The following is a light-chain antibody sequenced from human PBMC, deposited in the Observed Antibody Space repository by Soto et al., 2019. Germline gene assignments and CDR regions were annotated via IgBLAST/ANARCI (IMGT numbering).Light chain of an antibody. Sequence: EIVMTQSPATLSVSPGERATLSCRASQSVSSNLAWYQQKPGQAPRLLIYGASTRATGIPARFSGSGSGTEFTLTISSLQSEDFAVYYCQQYTNCLSFDGGTKV. CDR3: QQYTNCLS. V-gene: IGKV3-15*01. J-gene: IGKJ4*01. CDR2: GAS. CDR1: QSVSSN.